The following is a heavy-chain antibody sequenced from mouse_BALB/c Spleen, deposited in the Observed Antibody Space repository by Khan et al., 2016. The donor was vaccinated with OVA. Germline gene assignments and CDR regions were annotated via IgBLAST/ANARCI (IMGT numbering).Heavy chain of an antibody. D-gene: IGHD2-10*01. V-gene: IGHV2-6-1*01. CDR2: IWIDGST. Sequence: QVQLKESGPGLVAPSQSLSNTCTISGFSLTNYGVHWVRQPPGKGLEWLVVIWIDGSTTYNSALKSRLTINKDNSKSQVFLKMNSLQTDDTAMYFCARQPYYHYNVMDYWGQGTSVTVSS. J-gene: IGHJ4*01. CDR3: ARQPYYHYNVMDY. CDR1: GFSLTNYG.